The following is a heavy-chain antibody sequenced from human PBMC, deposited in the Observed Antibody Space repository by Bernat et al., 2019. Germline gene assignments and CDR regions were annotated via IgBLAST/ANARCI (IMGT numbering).Heavy chain of an antibody. CDR2: ISGSGGNT. D-gene: IGHD6-19*01. V-gene: IGHV3-23*01. CDR3: AKAMAGHWYFDL. CDR1: GFTFSSYA. Sequence: EVQLLESGGGLVQPGGSLRLSCAASGFTFSSYAMSWVRQAPGKGLEWVSAISGSGGNTYDADYVKGRFTISRDNSKNTLYLQMNSLRAEDTAVYYCAKAMAGHWYFDLWGRGTLVTVSS. J-gene: IGHJ2*01.